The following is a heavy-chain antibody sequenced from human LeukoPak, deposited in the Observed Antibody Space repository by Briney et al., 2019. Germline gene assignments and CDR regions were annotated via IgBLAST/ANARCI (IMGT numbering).Heavy chain of an antibody. Sequence: PGGSLRLSCSASGFSLRNSPMHWVRQAPGKGLEEVSVISSNGGATYADSVKGRFTISRDNSKNTLYLQMSSLRAEDTAKYYCAKDRAPSVYSGMGVWGQGTTVTVSS. CDR3: AKDRAPSVYSGMGV. CDR1: GFSLRNSP. D-gene: IGHD1-26*01. J-gene: IGHJ6*02. V-gene: IGHV3-64D*06. CDR2: ISSNGGAT.